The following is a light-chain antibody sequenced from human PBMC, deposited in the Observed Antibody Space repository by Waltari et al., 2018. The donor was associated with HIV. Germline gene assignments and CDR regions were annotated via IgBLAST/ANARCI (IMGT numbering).Light chain of an antibody. Sequence: QSALTQPPSASGSPGQSVTISCTGTSRDVGGYKSVPWYQQHPGKAPQVMIYEVSKRPSGVPDRFSGSKSGNTASLTVSGLQAEDEADYYCSSYAGSNNVVFGGGTKLTVL. CDR2: EVS. J-gene: IGLJ2*01. CDR3: SSYAGSNNVV. V-gene: IGLV2-8*01. CDR1: SRDVGGYKS.